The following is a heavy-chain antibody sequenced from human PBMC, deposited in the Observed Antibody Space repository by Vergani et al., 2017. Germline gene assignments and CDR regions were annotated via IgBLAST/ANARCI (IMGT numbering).Heavy chain of an antibody. CDR1: GFTFSSYA. V-gene: IGHV3-30-3*01. CDR3: ASERDDYVWGSFLDY. CDR2: ISYDGSNK. D-gene: IGHD3-16*01. Sequence: QVQLVESGGGVVQPGRSLRLSCAASGFTFSSYAMHWVRQAPGKGLEWVAVISYDGSNKYYADSVKGRFTISRDNSKNTLYLQMNSLRAEDTAVYYCASERDDYVWGSFLDYWGQGTLVTVSS. J-gene: IGHJ4*02.